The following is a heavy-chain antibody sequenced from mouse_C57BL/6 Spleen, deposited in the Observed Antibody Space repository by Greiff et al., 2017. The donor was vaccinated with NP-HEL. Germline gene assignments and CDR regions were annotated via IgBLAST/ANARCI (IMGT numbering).Heavy chain of an antibody. V-gene: IGHV5-4*01. D-gene: IGHD3-3*01. CDR3: ARDRGDRGYAMDY. CDR1: GFTFSSYA. CDR2: ISDGGSYT. Sequence: EVMLVESGGGLVKPGGSLKLSCAASGFTFSSYAMSWVRQTPEKRLEWVATISDGGSYTYYPDNVKGRFTISRDNAKNNLYLQMSHLKSEDTAMYYCARDRGDRGYAMDYWGQGTSVTVSS. J-gene: IGHJ4*01.